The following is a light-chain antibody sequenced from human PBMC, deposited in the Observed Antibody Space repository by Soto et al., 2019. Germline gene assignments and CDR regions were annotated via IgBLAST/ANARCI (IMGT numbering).Light chain of an antibody. CDR2: MLS. V-gene: IGKV2-40*01. J-gene: IGKJ5*01. Sequence: IVMTQTPLSVPVTPGEPASISCRSSQSLFDSDNGNTYLDWYLQKPGQSPQXLIYMLSYRASGVPDRFSGSGSGTDCTLKISRVEAEDVGVYYCMQRTEFPITLGQGTRLEIK. CDR1: QSLFDSDNGNTY. CDR3: MQRTEFPIT.